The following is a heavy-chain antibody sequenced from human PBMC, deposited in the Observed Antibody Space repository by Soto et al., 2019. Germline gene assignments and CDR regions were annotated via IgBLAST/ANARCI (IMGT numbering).Heavy chain of an antibody. J-gene: IGHJ4*02. CDR3: AKVPVPDRHYYGSGSYLYYFDY. V-gene: IGHV3-23*01. CDR1: GFTFSSYA. CDR2: ISGSGGST. D-gene: IGHD3-10*01. Sequence: GGSLRLSCAASGFTFSSYAMSGVRQAPGKGLEWVSAISGSGGSTYYADSVKGRFTISRDNSKNTLYLQMNSLRAEDTAVYYCAKVPVPDRHYYGSGSYLYYFDYWGQGTLVTVSS.